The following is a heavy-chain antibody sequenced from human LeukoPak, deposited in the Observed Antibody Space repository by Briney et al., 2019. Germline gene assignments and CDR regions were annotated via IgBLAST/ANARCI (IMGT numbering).Heavy chain of an antibody. V-gene: IGHV4-34*01. Sequence: PSETLSLTCAVYGGSFGGYYWSWIRQPPGKGLEWIGEINHSGSTNYNPSLKSRVTISVDTSKNQFSLKLSSVTAADTAVYYCARGSRHYDSSGPFVYWGQGTLVTVSS. J-gene: IGHJ4*02. D-gene: IGHD3-22*01. CDR3: ARGSRHYDSSGPFVY. CDR2: INHSGST. CDR1: GGSFGGYY.